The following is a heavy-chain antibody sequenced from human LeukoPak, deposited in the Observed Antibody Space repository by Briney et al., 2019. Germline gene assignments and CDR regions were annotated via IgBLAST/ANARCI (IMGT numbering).Heavy chain of an antibody. CDR2: VHTTGGT. J-gene: IGHJ4*02. V-gene: IGHV4-4*07. CDR1: GGSISGHY. Sequence: SETLSLTCTVSGGSISGHYWSWIRQPAGKEPEWIGRVHTTGGTNYNPSLKSRLTISVDTSKNQFSLKLSSVTAADTAVYYCARHQGGITISDYWGQGTLVTVSS. CDR3: ARHQGGITISDY. D-gene: IGHD3-3*01.